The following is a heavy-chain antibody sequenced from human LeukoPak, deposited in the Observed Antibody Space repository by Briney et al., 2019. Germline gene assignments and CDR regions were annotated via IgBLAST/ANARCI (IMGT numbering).Heavy chain of an antibody. CDR1: GFTFSDYY. V-gene: IGHV3-11*06. D-gene: IGHD2-2*01. CDR3: ARVGYYCSSTSCYLDY. CDR2: ISSSSSYI. J-gene: IGHJ4*02. Sequence: GGSLRLSCAASGFTFSDYYMSWIRQAPGKGLEWVSYISSSSSYIYYADSVKGRFTISRDNAKNSLYLQMNSLRAEDTAVYYCARVGYYCSSTSCYLDYWGQGTLVTVSS.